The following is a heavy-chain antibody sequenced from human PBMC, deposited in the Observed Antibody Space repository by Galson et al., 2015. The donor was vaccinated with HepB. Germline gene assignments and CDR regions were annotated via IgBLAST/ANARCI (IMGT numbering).Heavy chain of an antibody. CDR2: IWYDGSNK. J-gene: IGHJ3*02. V-gene: IGHV3-33*08. CDR3: ARDQHWGGAFDI. D-gene: IGHD7-27*01. CDR1: GFTFSSYG. Sequence: SLRLSCAASGFTFSSYGMHWVRQAPGKGLEWVAVIWYDGSNKYYADSVKGRFTISRDNSKNTLYLQMNSLRAEDTAVYYCARDQHWGGAFDIWGQGTMVTVSS.